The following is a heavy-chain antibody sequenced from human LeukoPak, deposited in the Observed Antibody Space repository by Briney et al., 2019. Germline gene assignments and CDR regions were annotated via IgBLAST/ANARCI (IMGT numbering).Heavy chain of an antibody. Sequence: KTSETLSLTCTVSGGSISSYYWSWIRQPPGKGLEWIGYIYYSGSTNYNPSLKSRVTISVDTSKNQFSLKLSSVTAADTAVYYCARSSGGSYKTGSFDYWGQGTLVTVSS. CDR2: IYYSGST. J-gene: IGHJ4*02. CDR1: GGSISSYY. CDR3: ARSSGGSYKTGSFDY. V-gene: IGHV4-59*01. D-gene: IGHD1-26*01.